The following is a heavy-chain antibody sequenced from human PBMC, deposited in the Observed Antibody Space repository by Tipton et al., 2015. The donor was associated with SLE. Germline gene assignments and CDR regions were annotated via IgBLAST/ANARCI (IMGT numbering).Heavy chain of an antibody. CDR1: GGSISSYY. D-gene: IGHD4-23*01. CDR2: IYYSGST. CDR3: ARASSYGGNPGDY. V-gene: IGHV4-39*07. Sequence: TLSLTCAVYGGSISSYYWGWIRQPPGKGLEWIGSIYYSGSTYYNPSLKSRVTISVDTSKNQFSLKLSSVTAADTAVYYCARASSYGGNPGDYWGQGTLVTVSS. J-gene: IGHJ4*02.